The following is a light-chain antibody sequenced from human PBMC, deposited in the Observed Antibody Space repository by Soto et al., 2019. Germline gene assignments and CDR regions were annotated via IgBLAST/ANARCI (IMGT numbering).Light chain of an antibody. V-gene: IGLV2-14*01. Sequence: QSALTQPASVSGSPGQSITSSCTGTSSDVGGYNYVSWYQQHPGKAPKLMIYDVSNRPSGVSNRFSGSKSGNTASLTISGLQAEDEADYYCSSYTSSSIVVXGGGTKVTVL. CDR3: SSYTSSSIVV. CDR2: DVS. CDR1: SSDVGGYNY. J-gene: IGLJ2*01.